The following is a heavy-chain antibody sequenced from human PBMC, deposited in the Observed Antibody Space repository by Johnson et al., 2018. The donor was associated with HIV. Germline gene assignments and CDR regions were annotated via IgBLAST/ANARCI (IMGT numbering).Heavy chain of an antibody. J-gene: IGHJ3*02. D-gene: IGHD3-22*01. V-gene: IGHV3-30*02. CDR1: GFTFSSYG. CDR3: AKGVEYYDSSPADAFDI. Sequence: QVQLVESGGGVVQPGGSLRLSCAASGFTFSSYGMHWVRQAPGKGLEWVAFIRYDGSNKYYADSVKGRFTISRDNSKNTLYLQLNSLRAEDTAVYYCAKGVEYYDSSPADAFDIWGQGTMVTVSS. CDR2: IRYDGSNK.